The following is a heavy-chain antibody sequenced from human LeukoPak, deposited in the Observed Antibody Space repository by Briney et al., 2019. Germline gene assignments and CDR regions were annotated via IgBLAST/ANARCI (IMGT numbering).Heavy chain of an antibody. Sequence: GASVKVSCKASEYIFTDYYIFWVRQAPGQGLEWMGWINPNTGGTTYAQKFQDRVTMTRDTSINTAYIELNRLTSDDTAVYYCTREDYWGRGTLVTVSS. CDR2: INPNTGGT. CDR1: EYIFTDYY. CDR3: TREDY. V-gene: IGHV1-2*02. J-gene: IGHJ4*02.